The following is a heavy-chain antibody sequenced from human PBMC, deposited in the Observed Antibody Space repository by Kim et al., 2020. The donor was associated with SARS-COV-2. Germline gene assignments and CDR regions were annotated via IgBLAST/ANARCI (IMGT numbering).Heavy chain of an antibody. J-gene: IGHJ4*02. V-gene: IGHV3-11*01. CDR3: ARIYDGGDY. Sequence: GDSVAYADTVKARFTISRDNAKNPLYLQMKRLGAADTAVYYCARIYDGGDYWGQGTLVTVSS. CDR2: GDSV. D-gene: IGHD5-12*01.